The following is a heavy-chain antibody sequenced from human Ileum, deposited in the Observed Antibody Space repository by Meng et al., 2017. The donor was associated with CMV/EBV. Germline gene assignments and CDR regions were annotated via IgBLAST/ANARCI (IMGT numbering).Heavy chain of an antibody. Sequence: CAVSGGSISGGGYSWTWIRQPPGKSLEWIGYMWHTGATYYNPSLKSRVTISVDMSKNQFSLNLNSVTAADTAVYYCARGSGYTYGYDYWGQGTLVTVSS. J-gene: IGHJ4*02. CDR1: GGSISGGGYS. D-gene: IGHD5-18*01. V-gene: IGHV4-30-2*01. CDR2: MWHTGAT. CDR3: ARGSGYTYGYDY.